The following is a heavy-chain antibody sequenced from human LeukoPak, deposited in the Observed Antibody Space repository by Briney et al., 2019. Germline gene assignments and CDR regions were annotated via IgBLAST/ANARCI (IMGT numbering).Heavy chain of an antibody. J-gene: IGHJ6*02. CDR1: GYTFTSYG. Sequence: ASVNVSCKASGYTFTSYGISWVRQAPGQGLEWMGWISAYNGNTNYAQKLQGRVTMTTDTSTSTAYMELRSLRSDDTAVYYCARDPQKMVYYYYGMDVWGQGTTVTVSS. CDR2: ISAYNGNT. CDR3: ARDPQKMVYYYYGMDV. D-gene: IGHD5-24*01. V-gene: IGHV1-18*01.